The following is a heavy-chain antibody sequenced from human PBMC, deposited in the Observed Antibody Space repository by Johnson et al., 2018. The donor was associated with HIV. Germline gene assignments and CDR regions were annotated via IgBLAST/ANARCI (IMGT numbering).Heavy chain of an antibody. D-gene: IGHD3-9*01. J-gene: IGHJ3*02. Sequence: QMQLVESGGGVVQPGRSLRLSCAASGFTFSSYGMHWVRQAPGKGLEWVAVISYDGSNKYYADSVKGRFTISRDNSKNMLYLHMNSLRPEDTAVYYCARDGRDLVTRGSFDIWGQGTMVTVSS. V-gene: IGHV3-30*03. CDR1: GFTFSSYG. CDR3: ARDGRDLVTRGSFDI. CDR2: ISYDGSNK.